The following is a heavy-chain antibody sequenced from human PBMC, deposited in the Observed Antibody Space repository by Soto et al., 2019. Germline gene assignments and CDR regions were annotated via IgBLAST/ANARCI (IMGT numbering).Heavy chain of an antibody. J-gene: IGHJ4*02. CDR1: GGSISSSSCH. CDR2: IKYSGTT. Sequence: PSETLSLTCTVSGGSISSSSCHWGWIRQPPGKGLEWIASIKYSGTTFYNPSLKSRVTLSVDTSKNQFALKLSSVTAADTAVYYCARAPRGNYGYPSYFDYWGQGTLVTVSS. V-gene: IGHV4-39*01. D-gene: IGHD3-10*01. CDR3: ARAPRGNYGYPSYFDY.